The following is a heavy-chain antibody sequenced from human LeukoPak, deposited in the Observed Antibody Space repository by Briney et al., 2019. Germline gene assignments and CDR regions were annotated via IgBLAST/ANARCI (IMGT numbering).Heavy chain of an antibody. CDR3: ARVGTGRGGGWVPFDY. D-gene: IGHD3-10*01. V-gene: IGHV3-66*02. CDR1: GLAVSSNY. Sequence: PGGSLRLSCVASGLAVSSNYMTWVRQDPGKGRQWVSVIYTDGSRYYADSVKGRFTISRDNSKNTVYLQMNSQRSEDTAVYYCARVGTGRGGGWVPFDYWGQGTLVTVSS. CDR2: IYTDGSR. J-gene: IGHJ4*02.